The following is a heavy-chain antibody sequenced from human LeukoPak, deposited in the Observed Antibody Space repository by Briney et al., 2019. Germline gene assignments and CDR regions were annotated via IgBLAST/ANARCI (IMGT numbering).Heavy chain of an antibody. CDR2: IIPIFGIA. CDR3: ARLGAYSGSYQTYNWFDP. V-gene: IGHV1-69*04. CDR1: GGTFSSYA. D-gene: IGHD1-26*01. J-gene: IGHJ5*02. Sequence: SVKVSCKASGGTFSSYAISWVRQAPGQGLEWMGRIIPIFGIANYAQKFQGRVTITADKSTSTAYMELSRLRSEDTAVYYCARLGAYSGSYQTYNWFDPWGQGTLVTVSS.